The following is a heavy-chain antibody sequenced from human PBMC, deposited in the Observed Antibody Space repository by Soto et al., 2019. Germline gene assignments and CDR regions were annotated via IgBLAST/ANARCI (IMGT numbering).Heavy chain of an antibody. V-gene: IGHV3-48*03. D-gene: IGHD6-19*01. CDR2: ISSSGSTI. J-gene: IGHJ6*02. Sequence: PGGSLRLSCAASGFTFSSYEMNWVRQAPGKGLEWVSYISSSGSTIYYADSVKGRLTISRDNAKNSLYLQMNSLRAEDTAVYYCARDMRSSGWYGGFYYYYGMDVWGQGTTVTVSS. CDR3: ARDMRSSGWYGGFYYYYGMDV. CDR1: GFTFSSYE.